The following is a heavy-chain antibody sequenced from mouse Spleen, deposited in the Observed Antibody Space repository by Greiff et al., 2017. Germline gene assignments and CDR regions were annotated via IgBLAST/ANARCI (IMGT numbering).Heavy chain of an antibody. CDR3: ARGRERYYFDY. Sequence: VQLKESGPGLVKPSQSLSLTCSVTGYSITSGYYWNWIRQFPGNKLEWMGYISYDGSNNYNPSLKNRISITRDTSKNQFFLKLNSVTTEDTATYYCARGRERYYFDYWGQGTTLTVSS. V-gene: IGHV3-6*01. CDR1: GYSITSGYY. CDR2: ISYDGSN. J-gene: IGHJ2*01.